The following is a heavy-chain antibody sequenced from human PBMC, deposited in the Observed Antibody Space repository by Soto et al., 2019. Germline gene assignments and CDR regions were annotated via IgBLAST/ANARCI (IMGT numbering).Heavy chain of an antibody. Sequence: GGSLRLSCAASGFTFSSFAMTWVRQAPGKGLEYVSGIRGNGDPPFYADSVKGRFTISRDNSKNTLYLQMSSLSADDTAVYYCVKSRGGNNFDFFDWGQGALVTVSS. CDR3: VKSRGGNNFDFFD. CDR1: GFTFSSFA. CDR2: IRGNGDPP. V-gene: IGHV3-64D*06. D-gene: IGHD5-12*01. J-gene: IGHJ4*02.